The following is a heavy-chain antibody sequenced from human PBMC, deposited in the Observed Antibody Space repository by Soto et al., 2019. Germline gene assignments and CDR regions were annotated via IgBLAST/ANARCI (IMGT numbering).Heavy chain of an antibody. J-gene: IGHJ4*02. CDR1: GASIYNVCYF. CDR3: ARGSTMEKVDS. CDR2: ILNSGSP. V-gene: IGHV4-30-4*01. D-gene: IGHD1-1*01. Sequence: SETLSLTCSVSGASIYNVCYFWSWIRQSPGKGLEWIGHILNSGSPYNNPSLESRVTISADTSMNQFSLALTSVTAADTATYYCARGSTMEKVDSWGQGILVT.